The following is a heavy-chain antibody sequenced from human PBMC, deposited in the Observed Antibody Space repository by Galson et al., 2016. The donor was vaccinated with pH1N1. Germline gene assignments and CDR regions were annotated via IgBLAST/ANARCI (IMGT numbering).Heavy chain of an antibody. V-gene: IGHV3-15*01. CDR1: GFTFSNAW. J-gene: IGHJ5*02. Sequence: SLRLSCAASGFTFSNAWMNWVRQAPGKGLEWVGHIKSKTDGETTDYAAPVKGRFTISRDDSKNTLYLQMNSLKTEDTAVYYCTTGGQGFGELSPDPFDPWGQGTLVTVSS. D-gene: IGHD3-10*01. CDR3: TTGGQGFGELSPDPFDP. CDR2: IKSKTDGETT.